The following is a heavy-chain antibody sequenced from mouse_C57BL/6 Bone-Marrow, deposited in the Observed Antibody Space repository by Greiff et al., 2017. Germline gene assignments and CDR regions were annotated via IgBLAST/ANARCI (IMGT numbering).Heavy chain of an antibody. CDR3: ARGGGATVGYAMDY. J-gene: IGHJ4*01. CDR1: GYSITSGYD. D-gene: IGHD1-1*01. V-gene: IGHV3-1*01. CDR2: ISYSGST. Sequence: VQLKESGPGMVKPSQSLSLTCTVTGYSITSGYDWHWIRHFPGNKLEWMGYISYSGSTNYNQSLKSRISITHDTSKNHFFLKLNSVTTEDTATYYGARGGGATVGYAMDYWGQGTSVTVSS.